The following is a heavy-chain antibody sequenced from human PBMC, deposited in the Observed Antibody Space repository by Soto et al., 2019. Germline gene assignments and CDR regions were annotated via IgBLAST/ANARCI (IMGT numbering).Heavy chain of an antibody. V-gene: IGHV3-74*01. CDR3: AKDLSWGQSDY. D-gene: IGHD3-16*01. CDR2: IRSDGSAT. CDR1: GFTFSSYW. J-gene: IGHJ4*02. Sequence: EVELVESGGGLVQPGGSLRLSCAASGFTFSSYWMHWFRQDPGKGLVWVSSIRSDGSATQYEDSVKGRFTVSRDNAKNTLYWQMNSLRDEDTAVYYCAKDLSWGQSDYWGQGTLVSVSS.